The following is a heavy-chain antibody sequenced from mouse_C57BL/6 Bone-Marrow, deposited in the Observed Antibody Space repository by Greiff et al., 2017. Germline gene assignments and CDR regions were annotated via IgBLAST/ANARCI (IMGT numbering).Heavy chain of an antibody. CDR3: TRGVDYGAFAY. D-gene: IGHD2-4*01. J-gene: IGHJ3*01. V-gene: IGHV5-9-1*02. Sequence: EVQLVESGEGLVKPGGSLKLSCAASGFTFSSYAMSWVRQSPEKRLEWVAYLSSGGDYIYYADAVKCRFTISRDNARNTLYLQMSSLKSEDTAMYYCTRGVDYGAFAYWGQGTLVTVSA. CDR2: LSSGGDYI. CDR1: GFTFSSYA.